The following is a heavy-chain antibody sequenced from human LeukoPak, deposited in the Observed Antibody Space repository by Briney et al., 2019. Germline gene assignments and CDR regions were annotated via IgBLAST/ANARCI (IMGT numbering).Heavy chain of an antibody. Sequence: ASVKVSCKASGCTFTSYYMHWVRQAPGQGLEWMGIINPSGGSTSYAQKFQGRVTMTRDMSTSTVYMELSSLRSEDTAVYYCARDGRAAAGDYWGQGTLVTVSS. J-gene: IGHJ4*02. CDR3: ARDGRAAAGDY. CDR1: GCTFTSYY. CDR2: INPSGGST. D-gene: IGHD6-13*01. V-gene: IGHV1-46*01.